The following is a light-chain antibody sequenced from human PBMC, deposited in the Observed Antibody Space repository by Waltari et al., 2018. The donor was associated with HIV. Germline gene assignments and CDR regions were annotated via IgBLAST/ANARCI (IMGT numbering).Light chain of an antibody. V-gene: IGLV3-21*01. CDR2: YDS. CDR1: KLGSKH. CDR3: QVWDSGSDHWV. Sequence: SYVLTQPPSVSVAPGKPANISCGGAKLGSKHPPRYQHTAGQAPVLVIYYDSDRPSGIPDRFSGSNSGDTTTLTVSRVEVADEADYYCQVWDSGSDHWVFGGGTKLTVL. J-gene: IGLJ3*02.